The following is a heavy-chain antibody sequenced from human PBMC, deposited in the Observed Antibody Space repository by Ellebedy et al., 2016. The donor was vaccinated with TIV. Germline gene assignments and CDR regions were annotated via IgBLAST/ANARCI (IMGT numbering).Heavy chain of an antibody. V-gene: IGHV1-8*01. J-gene: IGHJ5*02. CDR1: RYTFPTYN. CDR3: ARGGSKGENHRFDP. D-gene: IGHD1-14*01. Sequence: AASVKVSCKASRYTFPTYNINWVRQATGQGLEWMGMMNPNSCDTLPAQRLQGRLTMTRNTSTVTAYMELGRLTSQDTAVYYCARGGSKGENHRFDPWGQGTLVTVSS. CDR2: MNPNSCDT.